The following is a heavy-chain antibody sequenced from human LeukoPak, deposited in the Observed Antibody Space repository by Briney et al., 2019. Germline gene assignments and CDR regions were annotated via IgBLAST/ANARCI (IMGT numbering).Heavy chain of an antibody. CDR3: TRGIVGATTNWFDP. CDR2: ISYDGSNK. Sequence: PGGSLRLSCAASGFTFSSYGMHWVRQAPGKGLEWVAVISYDGSNKYYADSVKGRFTISRDDSKNTAYLQMNSLKTEDTAVYYCTRGIVGATTNWFDPWGQGTLVTVSP. D-gene: IGHD1-26*01. V-gene: IGHV3-30*03. J-gene: IGHJ5*02. CDR1: GFTFSSYG.